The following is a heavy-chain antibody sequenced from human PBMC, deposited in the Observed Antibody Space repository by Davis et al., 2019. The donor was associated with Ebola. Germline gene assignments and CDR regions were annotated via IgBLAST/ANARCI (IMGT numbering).Heavy chain of an antibody. CDR2: MNPNSGNT. V-gene: IGHV1-8*01. J-gene: IGHJ4*02. CDR1: GYTFTSYD. D-gene: IGHD1-26*01. Sequence: ASVKVSCKASGYTFTSYDINWVRQATGQGLEWMGWMNPNSGNTGYAQKFQGRVTITADESTTTAYMELSSLTSEDTAVYYCARVYEGSYYFYYWGQGTLVTVSS. CDR3: ARVYEGSYYFYY.